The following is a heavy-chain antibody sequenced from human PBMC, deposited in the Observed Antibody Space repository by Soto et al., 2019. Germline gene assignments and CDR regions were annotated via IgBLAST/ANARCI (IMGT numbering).Heavy chain of an antibody. CDR3: ARDSPIGSTFSGYDAIDY. CDR2: IIPLLDIT. D-gene: IGHD5-12*01. Sequence: QVQLVQSGAEVKKPGSSVRVSCKASGGAFTNDIITWVRQAPGQGLEWMGRIIPLLDITNYAQKFQGRVTITADTSTSTAYMELNSLISEDTAVYYCARDSPIGSTFSGYDAIDYWGQGTLVTVSS. J-gene: IGHJ4*02. V-gene: IGHV1-69*08. CDR1: GGAFTNDI.